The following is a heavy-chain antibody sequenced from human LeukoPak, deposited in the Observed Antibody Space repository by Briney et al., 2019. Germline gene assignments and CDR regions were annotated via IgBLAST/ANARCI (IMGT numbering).Heavy chain of an antibody. CDR1: GGSISSGGYY. V-gene: IGHV4-31*03. J-gene: IGHJ4*02. CDR3: ARVPNSGSYQGITFDY. CDR2: IYYSGST. Sequence: PSETLSLTCTVSGGSISSGGYYWSWIRQHPGKGLEWTGYIYYSGSTYYNPSLKSRVTISVDTSKNQFSLKLSSVTAADTAVYYCARVPNSGSYQGITFDYWGQGTLVTVSS. D-gene: IGHD1-26*01.